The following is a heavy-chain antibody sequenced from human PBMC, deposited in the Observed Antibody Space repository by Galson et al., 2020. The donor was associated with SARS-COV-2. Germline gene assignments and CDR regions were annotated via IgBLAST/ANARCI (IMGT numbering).Heavy chain of an antibody. CDR2: ISTSSSYT. CDR3: ARDEGIRGYNYGRLYYGMDG. J-gene: IGHJ6*02. V-gene: IGHV3-21*01. D-gene: IGHD5-18*01. CDR1: GFPFSTYS. Sequence: NSGGSMRLSCAASGFPFSTYSMNWVRLAPGTGLEWVSSISTSSSYTYYVDSVKGRFSISRDNPRNSLYLQMNSLRAEDTAVYYCARDEGIRGYNYGRLYYGMDGWGQGTTVTVSS.